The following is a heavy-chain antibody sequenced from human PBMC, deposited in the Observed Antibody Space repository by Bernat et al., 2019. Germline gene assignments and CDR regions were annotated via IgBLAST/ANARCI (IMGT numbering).Heavy chain of an antibody. CDR1: GFTFSSYA. CDR2: ISGSGGST. Sequence: EVQLVESGGGLVQPGGSLRVSCAASGFTFSSYAMSWVRQAPGKGLEWVSAISGSGGSTYYADSVKGRFTISRDNSRNTLFLQMNSLRAEDTAIYYCAREGYCSSASCYDSYYYYYMDVWGKGTTVTVSS. D-gene: IGHD2-2*01. CDR3: AREGYCSSASCYDSYYYYYMDV. V-gene: IGHV3-23*04. J-gene: IGHJ6*03.